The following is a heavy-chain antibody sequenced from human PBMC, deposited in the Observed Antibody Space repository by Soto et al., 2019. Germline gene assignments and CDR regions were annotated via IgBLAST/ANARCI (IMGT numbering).Heavy chain of an antibody. CDR3: ARDQRAAAGNYYYYYGLDV. CDR1: GLTVSSNY. Sequence: GESLKISCAASGLTVSSNYMSWVRQAPGRGLEWVSIIYSAGVTYYADSVKGRFTISRDNSKNTLYLQMNSLRAEDTAIYYCARDQRAAAGNYYYYYGLDVWGQGTTVTVSS. D-gene: IGHD6-13*01. J-gene: IGHJ6*02. CDR2: IYSAGVT. V-gene: IGHV3-53*01.